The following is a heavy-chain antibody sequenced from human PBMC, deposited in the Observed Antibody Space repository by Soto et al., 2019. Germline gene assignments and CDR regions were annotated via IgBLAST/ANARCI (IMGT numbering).Heavy chain of an antibody. J-gene: IGHJ4*02. V-gene: IGHV3-30*18. CDR3: AKDHLTTTVTTVGY. Sequence: QVQLVESGGGVVQPGRSLRLSCAASGFTFSNYGMHWVRQAPGKGLEWVAVISYHGSDKYYADSVKGRFTISRDNSKNTLYLQMDSLRAEDTVVYYCAKDHLTTTVTTVGYWGQGTLVTVSS. CDR2: ISYHGSDK. CDR1: GFTFSNYG. D-gene: IGHD4-17*01.